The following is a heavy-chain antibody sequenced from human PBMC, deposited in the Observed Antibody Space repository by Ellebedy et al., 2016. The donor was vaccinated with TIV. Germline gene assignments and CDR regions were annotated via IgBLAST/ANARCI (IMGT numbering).Heavy chain of an antibody. Sequence: ASVKVSCKASGYTFINYYMHWVRQAPGQGLEWMAIVNPSGGSSDYAQKFQGRVTMTRHTSTSTVYMELSSLRSEDTAVYYCAREATERGYFDYWGQGTLVIVSS. CDR3: AREATERGYFDY. D-gene: IGHD2-21*02. CDR1: GYTFINYY. V-gene: IGHV1-46*01. CDR2: VNPSGGSS. J-gene: IGHJ4*02.